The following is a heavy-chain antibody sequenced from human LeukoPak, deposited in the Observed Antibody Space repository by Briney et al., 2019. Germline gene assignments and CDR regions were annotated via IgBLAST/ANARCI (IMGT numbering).Heavy chain of an antibody. CDR1: GFTFDDYA. J-gene: IGHJ4*02. CDR2: ISWNSGSI. Sequence: GGSLRLSCAASGFTFDDYAMHWVRQAPGKGLEWVSGISWNSGSIGYADSVKGRFTISRDNAKNSLYLQMNSLRAEDTALYYCAKDIQYQLLHGGFDYWGQGTLVTVSS. D-gene: IGHD2-2*01. V-gene: IGHV3-9*01. CDR3: AKDIQYQLLHGGFDY.